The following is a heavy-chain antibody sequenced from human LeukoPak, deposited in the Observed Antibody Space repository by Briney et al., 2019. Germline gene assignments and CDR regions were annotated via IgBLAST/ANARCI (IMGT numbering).Heavy chain of an antibody. CDR2: ISYDGSNK. CDR3: AREQSSRGGSVYYFDY. J-gene: IGHJ4*02. Sequence: GGSLRLSCAASGFTFSSYAMHWVRQAPGKGLEWVAFISYDGSNKYYADSVKGRFTISRDNSKNTLYLQMNSLRAEDTAVYYCAREQSSRGGSVYYFDYWGQGTLVTVSS. V-gene: IGHV3-30-3*01. D-gene: IGHD3-16*01. CDR1: GFTFSSYA.